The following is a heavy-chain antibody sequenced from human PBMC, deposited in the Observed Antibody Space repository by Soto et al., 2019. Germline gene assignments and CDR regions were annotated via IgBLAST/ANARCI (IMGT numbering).Heavy chain of an antibody. D-gene: IGHD3-3*01. Sequence: SETLSLTCAVSGGSISSGGYSWSWIRQPPGKGLEWIGYIYHSGSTYYNPSLKSRVTISVDRSKNQFSLKLSSVTAADTAVYYCARDAYYDFWSDLRYYYCMDVWGQGTTFTVSS. CDR3: ARDAYYDFWSDLRYYYCMDV. V-gene: IGHV4-30-2*01. J-gene: IGHJ6*02. CDR1: GGSISSGGYS. CDR2: IYHSGST.